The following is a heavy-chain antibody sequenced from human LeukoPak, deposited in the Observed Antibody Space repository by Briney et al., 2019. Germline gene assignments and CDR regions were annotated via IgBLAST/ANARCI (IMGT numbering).Heavy chain of an antibody. Sequence: GGPLRLSCAASGFTFSRHGMHGVRQAPGKGLEWVAVIWYDGSNKYYADSVKGRFTISRDNSKNTLYLQMNSLRAEDTAVYYWARDLEGSGPDYWGQGTLVTVSS. CDR2: IWYDGSNK. J-gene: IGHJ4*02. CDR1: GFTFSRHG. V-gene: IGHV3-33*01. D-gene: IGHD6-19*01. CDR3: ARDLEGSGPDY.